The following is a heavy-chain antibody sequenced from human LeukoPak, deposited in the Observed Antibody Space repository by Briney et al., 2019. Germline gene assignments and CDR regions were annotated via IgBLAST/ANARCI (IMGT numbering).Heavy chain of an antibody. CDR2: ISAYNGNT. CDR3: ARLFGELLAYYYYGMDV. Sequence: ASVKVSCKASRYTFTSYGISWVRQAPGQGLEWMGWISAYNGNTDYAQKLQGRVTMTTDTSTSTAYMELRSLRSDDTAVYYCARLFGELLAYYYYGMDVWGQGTTVTVSS. CDR1: RYTFTSYG. D-gene: IGHD1-26*01. V-gene: IGHV1-18*01. J-gene: IGHJ6*02.